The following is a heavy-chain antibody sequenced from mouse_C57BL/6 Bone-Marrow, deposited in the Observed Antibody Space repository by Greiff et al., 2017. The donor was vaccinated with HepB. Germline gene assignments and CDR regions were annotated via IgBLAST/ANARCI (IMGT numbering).Heavy chain of an antibody. CDR3: ARGSRVDY. CDR1: GYSITSGYY. CDR2: ISYDGSN. J-gene: IGHJ2*01. Sequence: DVQLQESGPGLVKPSQSLSLTCSVTGYSITSGYYWNWIRQFPGNKLEWMGYISYDGSNNYNPSLKNRISITRDTSKNQFFLKLNSVTTEDTATYYCARGSRVDYWGQGTTLTVSS. V-gene: IGHV3-6*01. D-gene: IGHD1-3*01.